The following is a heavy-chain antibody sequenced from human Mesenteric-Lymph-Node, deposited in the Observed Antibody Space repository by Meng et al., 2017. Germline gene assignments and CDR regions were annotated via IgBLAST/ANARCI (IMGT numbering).Heavy chain of an antibody. CDR3: AGRVWFGELFYYYYGMDV. V-gene: IGHV4-59*01. CDR1: GGSISSYY. J-gene: IGHJ6*02. CDR2: IYYSGST. D-gene: IGHD3-10*01. Sequence: ESLKISCTVSGGSISSYYWSWIRQPPGKGLEWIGYIYYSGSTNYNPSLKSRVTISVDTSKNQFSLKLSSVTAADTAVYYCAGRVWFGELFYYYYGMDVWGQGTTVTVSS.